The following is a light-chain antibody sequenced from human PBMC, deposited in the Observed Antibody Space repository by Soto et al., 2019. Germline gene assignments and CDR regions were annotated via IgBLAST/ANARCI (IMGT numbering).Light chain of an antibody. J-gene: IGKJ1*01. Sequence: EIVMTQSPATLSVSLGERATLSCRASHSISSNLAWYQQKPGQAPRLLLYGASTRSTGIPARFSGSGSGTELTTNISSLKSQDFAVYYCQYDNNWYCPSGTFGQGTKVEIK. CDR1: HSISSN. CDR3: QYDNNWYCPSGT. CDR2: GAS. V-gene: IGKV3-15*01.